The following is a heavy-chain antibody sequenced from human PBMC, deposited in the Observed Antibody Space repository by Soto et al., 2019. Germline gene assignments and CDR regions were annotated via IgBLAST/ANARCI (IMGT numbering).Heavy chain of an antibody. CDR2: VNPNNGDT. CDR1: GYTFSNYD. V-gene: IGHV1-8*01. CDR3: AKVSRKGSAIDFDY. D-gene: IGHD3-10*01. J-gene: IGHJ4*02. Sequence: QVQLVQSGAELKKPGASVKVSCKASGYTFSNYDMNWVRQATGQGPEWIGWVNPNNGDTGYAQKFQGRVILTTHISTTTAYMELTSLRSEDTAIYYCAKVSRKGSAIDFDYWGQGTLITVSS.